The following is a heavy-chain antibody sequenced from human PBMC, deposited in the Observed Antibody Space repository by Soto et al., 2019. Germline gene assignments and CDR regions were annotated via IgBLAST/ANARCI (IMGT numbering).Heavy chain of an antibody. V-gene: IGHV3-30*03. CDR2: ISYDGSNK. J-gene: IGHJ5*02. CDR1: GFTFSSYG. D-gene: IGHD2-21*01. CDR3: ARGGGGGLFDP. Sequence: PGGSLRLSCAASGFTFSSYGMHWVRQAPGKGLEWVAVISYDGSNKYYADSVKGRFTISRDSVKNSLYLQMNNLTAGDTGVYYCARGGGGGLFDPWGQGSLVTVSS.